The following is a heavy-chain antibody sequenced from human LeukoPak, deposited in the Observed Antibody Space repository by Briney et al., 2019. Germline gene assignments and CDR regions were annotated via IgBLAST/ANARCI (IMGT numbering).Heavy chain of an antibody. V-gene: IGHV4-4*07. D-gene: IGHD2-8*01. CDR2: IYTCGST. CDR1: GGPISSYD. CDR3: ARESVVLMVYAMGWSGWFDP. J-gene: IGHJ5*02. Sequence: NPSETLSLTCTVSGGPISSYDWSWIRQPAGKGLEWIGRIYTCGSTNYNPSLKSRVTISVSTSKNQFSLKLSSVTAADTAVYYCARESVVLMVYAMGWSGWFDPWGQGTLVTVSS.